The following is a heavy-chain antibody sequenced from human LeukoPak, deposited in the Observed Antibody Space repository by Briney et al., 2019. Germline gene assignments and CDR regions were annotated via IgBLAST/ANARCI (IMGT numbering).Heavy chain of an antibody. D-gene: IGHD1-26*01. CDR2: VSYDGSNK. Sequence: PGRSLRLSCAAPGFTFSNYAMHAVRQAPGKGLEWVAVVSYDGSNKYYADSVKGRFTISRDNSKNTLYLQMNSLRAEDAAVYYCASIGDRRSGELYRIDYWGQGTLVTVSS. CDR3: ASIGDRRSGELYRIDY. J-gene: IGHJ4*02. V-gene: IGHV3-30-3*01. CDR1: GFTFSNYA.